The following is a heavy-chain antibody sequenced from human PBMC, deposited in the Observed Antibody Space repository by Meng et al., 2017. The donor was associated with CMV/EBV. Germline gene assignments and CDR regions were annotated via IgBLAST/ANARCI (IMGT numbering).Heavy chain of an antibody. Sequence: ASVKVSCRASGYTFTSYDINWVRQATGQGLEWMGWMNPNSGNTGYAQKFQGRVTMTRNTSISTAYMELSSLRSEDTAVYYCVRGLRIFGVVPSPYYFDYWGQGTLVTVSS. D-gene: IGHD3-3*01. CDR2: MNPNSGNT. CDR1: GYTFTSYD. V-gene: IGHV1-8*01. J-gene: IGHJ4*02. CDR3: VRGLRIFGVVPSPYYFDY.